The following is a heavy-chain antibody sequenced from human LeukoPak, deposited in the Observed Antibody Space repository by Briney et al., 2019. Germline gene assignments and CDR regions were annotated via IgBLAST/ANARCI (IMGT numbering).Heavy chain of an antibody. CDR3: AREERPNYDFWSGYSNWFDP. D-gene: IGHD3-3*01. CDR1: GGSISSGGYY. J-gene: IGHJ5*02. Sequence: SQTLSLTCTVSGGSISSGGYYWSWIRQHPGKGLEWIGYIYYSGSTYYNPSLKSRVTISVDTSKNQFSLKLSSVTAADTAVYYCAREERPNYDFWSGYSNWFDPWGQGTLVTVSS. CDR2: IYYSGST. V-gene: IGHV4-31*03.